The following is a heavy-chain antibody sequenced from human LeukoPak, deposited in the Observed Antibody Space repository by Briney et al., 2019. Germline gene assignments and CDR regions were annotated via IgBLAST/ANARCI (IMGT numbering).Heavy chain of an antibody. V-gene: IGHV4-38-2*02. CDR2: IYHSGST. CDR1: GYSISSGYY. CDR3: ARGIAAALSFDY. D-gene: IGHD6-13*01. Sequence: SETLSLTCTVSGYSISSGYYWGWIRQPPGKGLEWTGSIYHSGSTYYNPSLKSRVTISVDTSKNQFSLKLSSVTAADTAVYYCARGIAAALSFDYWGQGTLVTVSS. J-gene: IGHJ4*02.